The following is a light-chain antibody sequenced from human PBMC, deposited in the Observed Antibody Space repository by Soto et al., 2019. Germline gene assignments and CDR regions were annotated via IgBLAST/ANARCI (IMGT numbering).Light chain of an antibody. V-gene: IGKV3D-20*02. CDR2: GAS. J-gene: IGKJ3*01. CDR1: QSVSSSY. Sequence: EIVLTQSPGTLSLSPGERATLSCRASQSVSSSYLAWYQQKPGQAPRLLIYGASTRATGIPARFSGSGSGTDFTLTISSLEPEDFAVYYCQQRSNWPSFTFGPGTKVDIK. CDR3: QQRSNWPSFT.